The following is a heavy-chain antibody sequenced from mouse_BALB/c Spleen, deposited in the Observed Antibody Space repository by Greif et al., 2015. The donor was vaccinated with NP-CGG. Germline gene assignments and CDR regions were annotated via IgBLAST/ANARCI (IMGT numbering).Heavy chain of an antibody. CDR2: IWGDGSA. V-gene: IGHV2-6-7*01. Sequence: VMLVESGPGLVAPSQSLSITCTVSGFSLTGYGVNWDRQPPGKGLEWLGMIWGDGSADYNSALKSRLCISKDNSKSQVFLKMNSLQTDDTARYYCARDSYYGNYGFAYWGQGTLVTVSA. D-gene: IGHD2-1*01. CDR3: ARDSYYGNYGFAY. J-gene: IGHJ3*01. CDR1: GFSLTGYG.